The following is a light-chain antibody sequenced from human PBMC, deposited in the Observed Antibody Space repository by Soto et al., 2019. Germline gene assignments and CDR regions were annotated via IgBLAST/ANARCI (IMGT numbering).Light chain of an antibody. CDR1: SSDVGGYNY. V-gene: IGLV2-8*01. J-gene: IGLJ1*01. CDR3: SSYAAPNKV. CDR2: EVN. Sequence: QSVLTQPPSASGSPGQSVTISCTGTSSDVGGYNYVSWYQQHPGKAPKLMIYEVNKRPSGVPGRFSGSKSGNTASLTVSGLQVEDEADYNCSSYAAPNKVFGTGTKATAL.